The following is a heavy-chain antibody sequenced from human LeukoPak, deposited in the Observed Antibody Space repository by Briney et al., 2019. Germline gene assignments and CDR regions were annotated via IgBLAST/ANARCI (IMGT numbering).Heavy chain of an antibody. J-gene: IGHJ6*03. V-gene: IGHV3-43D*03. Sequence: GGSLRLSCAASGFTFDDYAMHWVRQAPGKGLEWVSLISLDGGSTYYADSVKGRFTISRDNSKNSLYLQMNSLRAEDTALYYCAKDGSSGYSLYYYYYMDVWGKGTTVTVSS. CDR3: AKDGSSGYSLYYYYYMDV. D-gene: IGHD3-22*01. CDR2: ISLDGGST. CDR1: GFTFDDYA.